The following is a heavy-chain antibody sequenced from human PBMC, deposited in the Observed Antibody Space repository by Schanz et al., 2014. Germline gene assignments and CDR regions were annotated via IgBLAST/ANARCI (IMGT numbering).Heavy chain of an antibody. J-gene: IGHJ4*02. Sequence: EVQLVESGGYLVQPGGSLRLSCSASGFTFSSYAMHWVRQAPGKGLEWVSTISASGGSTYYADSVKGRFTISRDNSKNTLYLQMNSLRAEDTAVYYCAKDPSHGDYDYYFDYWGQGTLVTVSS. D-gene: IGHD3-22*01. CDR2: ISASGGST. V-gene: IGHV3-23*04. CDR1: GFTFSSYA. CDR3: AKDPSHGDYDYYFDY.